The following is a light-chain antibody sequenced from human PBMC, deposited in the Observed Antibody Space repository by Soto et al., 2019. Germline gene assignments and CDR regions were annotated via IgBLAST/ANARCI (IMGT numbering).Light chain of an antibody. CDR3: QSYDSSLRV. CDR1: SSNIGAGYE. Sequence: QSVLTQPPSVSGAPGQRVTISCTGSSSNIGAGYEVHWYQQLPGTAPKLLIYGNINRPSGVPDRFSGSKSGTSASLAITGLQAEDEADYYCQSYDSSLRVFGGGTKLTVL. V-gene: IGLV1-40*01. CDR2: GNI. J-gene: IGLJ3*02.